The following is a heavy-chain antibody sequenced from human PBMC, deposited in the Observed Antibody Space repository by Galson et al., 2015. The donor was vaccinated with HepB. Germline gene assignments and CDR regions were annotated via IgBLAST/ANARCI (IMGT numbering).Heavy chain of an antibody. J-gene: IGHJ4*02. CDR2: IISSSSSI. V-gene: IGHV3-21*01. CDR3: ARERGGYYYDF. CDR1: GFTFSPYT. Sequence: SLRLSCAASGFTFSPYTMTWVRQAPGKGLEWVSSIISSSSSIYYADSVKGQFTISRDNAKDSLYLQMNSLRAEDTAVYYCARERGGYYYDFWGQGTLVTVSS. D-gene: IGHD3-22*01.